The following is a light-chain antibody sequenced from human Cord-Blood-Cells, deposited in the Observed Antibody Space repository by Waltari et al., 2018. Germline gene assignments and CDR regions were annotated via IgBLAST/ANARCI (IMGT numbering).Light chain of an antibody. J-gene: IGLJ3*02. CDR3: SSYTSSSTWV. V-gene: IGLV2-14*01. CDR1: SSDVGGYNY. Sequence: QSALTHPPSVSGPPGQSLPIPCTGTSSDVGGYNYVPWYQQHPGKAPKRMIYDVSNRPSGVSNRFSGSKSGNTASLTISGLQAEDEADYYCSSYTSSSTWVFGGWTKLTVL. CDR2: DVS.